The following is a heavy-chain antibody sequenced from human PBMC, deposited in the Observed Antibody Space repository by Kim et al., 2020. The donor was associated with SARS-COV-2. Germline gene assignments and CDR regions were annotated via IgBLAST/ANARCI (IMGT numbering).Heavy chain of an antibody. J-gene: IGHJ5*02. Sequence: SETLSLTCTVSGYSINSGHFWGWIRQPPGKGLEWIGTIYHRGSTYYNPSFNSRVTISVDTSKKQFSLKLSSVTAADTAVYYCARRLAGPGGWFDLWGQGTLVTVSS. D-gene: IGHD6-13*01. CDR1: GYSINSGHF. CDR2: IYHRGST. CDR3: ARRLAGPGGWFDL. V-gene: IGHV4-38-2*02.